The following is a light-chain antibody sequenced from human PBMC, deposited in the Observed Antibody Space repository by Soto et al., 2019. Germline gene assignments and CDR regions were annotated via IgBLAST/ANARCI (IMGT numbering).Light chain of an antibody. Sequence: QSVLTQPPSASGTPGQRVTISCSGSSSNIGSENVNWYQQVPGTAPKLLIYANNQRPSGVPDRFSVSKSGTSASLAIGGLQSEDGADYYCAAWDDSLKGCVFGGGTQLTVL. J-gene: IGLJ3*02. CDR2: ANN. CDR1: SSNIGSEN. CDR3: AAWDDSLKGCV. V-gene: IGLV1-44*01.